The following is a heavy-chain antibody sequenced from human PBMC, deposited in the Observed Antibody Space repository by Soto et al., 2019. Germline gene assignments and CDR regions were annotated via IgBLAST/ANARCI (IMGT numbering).Heavy chain of an antibody. CDR1: GGSITSDNW. J-gene: IGHJ4*02. CDR3: AARGWGGYGR. D-gene: IGHD3-3*01. Sequence: QVQLQESGPGLVKPSGTLSLTCAVSGGSITSDNWWSWVRQPPGKGLEWIGEIFHSGSTNYNPSLKSRVTTSADKSKNQFSLRLISVTAADTAIYDCAARGWGGYGRWGQGTLGSVCS. V-gene: IGHV4-4*02. CDR2: IFHSGST.